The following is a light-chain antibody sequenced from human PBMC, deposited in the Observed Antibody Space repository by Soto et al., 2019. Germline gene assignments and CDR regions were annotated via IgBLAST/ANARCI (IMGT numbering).Light chain of an antibody. CDR2: GAS. V-gene: IGKV3-15*01. Sequence: MTQSPSTLSVSPGERATLSCRASQSVSSNLAWYQQKPGQAPRLLIYGASGRATGIPARFSGSGSGTEFTLTISSLQSEDFAVYYCQQYAGSPPSFGQGTRLEIK. J-gene: IGKJ5*01. CDR1: QSVSSN. CDR3: QQYAGSPPS.